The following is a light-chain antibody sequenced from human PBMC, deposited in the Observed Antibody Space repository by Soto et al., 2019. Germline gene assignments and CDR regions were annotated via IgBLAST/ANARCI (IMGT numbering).Light chain of an antibody. Sequence: EIVLTQSPATLSLSPGERATLSCRASQSVSSYLAWYQQKPGQAPRLLIYDASNTATGIPARFSGSGSGTDFTLIISRLEPADSAVYYCQQYCCSPRTFGQGSMVDIK. V-gene: IGKV3-11*01. CDR1: QSVSSY. CDR2: DAS. CDR3: QQYCCSPRT. J-gene: IGKJ1*01.